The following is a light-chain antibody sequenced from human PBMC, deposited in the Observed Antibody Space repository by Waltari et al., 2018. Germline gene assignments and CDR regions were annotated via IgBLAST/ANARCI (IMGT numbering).Light chain of an antibody. Sequence: DIQLNQSPSSLSASVGDRVTITCRASQNIRNDLNWYQHKPGKAPKLLIYTASTLQTGVPSRFSAIGSGSDFTLTINDLQPDDFATYYCQQTYRAPLIFGGGTKVEIE. V-gene: IGKV1-39*01. J-gene: IGKJ4*01. CDR1: QNIRND. CDR3: QQTYRAPLI. CDR2: TAS.